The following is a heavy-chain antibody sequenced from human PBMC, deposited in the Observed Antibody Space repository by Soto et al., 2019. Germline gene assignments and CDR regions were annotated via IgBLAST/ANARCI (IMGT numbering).Heavy chain of an antibody. CDR1: GGTFSSYA. J-gene: IGHJ4*02. CDR2: IIPIFGTA. Sequence: SVKVSCKASGGTFSSYAISWVRQAPGQGLEWMGGIIPIFGTANYAQKFQGRVTITADESTSTAYMELSSLRSEDTAVYYRARGAAAGMYYFDYWGQGTLVTVS. D-gene: IGHD6-13*01. CDR3: ARGAAAGMYYFDY. V-gene: IGHV1-69*13.